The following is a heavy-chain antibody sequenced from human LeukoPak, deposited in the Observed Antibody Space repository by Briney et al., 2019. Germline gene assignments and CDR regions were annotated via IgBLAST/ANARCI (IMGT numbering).Heavy chain of an antibody. CDR2: NIPIFGTA. D-gene: IGHD3-9*01. CDR3: ARFYCDILTGYYPY. CDR1: VGSFSSYA. Sequence: SVNVSRKASVGSFSSYAISWVRPAPGQGLECMGGNIPIFGTANYAQKFQGRVTITADESASTDYMELSSLRSEDTAVYYCARFYCDILTGYYPYWGQGTLVTVSS. V-gene: IGHV1-69*01. J-gene: IGHJ4*02.